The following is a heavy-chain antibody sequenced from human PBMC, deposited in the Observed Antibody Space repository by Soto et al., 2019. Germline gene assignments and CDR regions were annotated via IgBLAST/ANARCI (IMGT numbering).Heavy chain of an antibody. J-gene: IGHJ5*02. CDR3: ARLYCSSSTCDSWFDP. CDR2: IDPRDSYT. Sequence: GESLKISCKGSGYSFAGYWITWVRQKPGKGLEWMGRIDPRDSYTNYSPSFQGYVTISGDKSISTVYLQWASLKASDTAMYYCARLYCSSSTCDSWFDPWGQGTLVTVSS. D-gene: IGHD2-2*01. CDR1: GYSFAGYW. V-gene: IGHV5-10-1*01.